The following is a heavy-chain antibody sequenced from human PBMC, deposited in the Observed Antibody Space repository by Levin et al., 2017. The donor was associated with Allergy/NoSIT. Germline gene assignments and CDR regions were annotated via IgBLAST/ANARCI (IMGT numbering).Heavy chain of an antibody. J-gene: IGHJ4*02. Sequence: SETLSLTCAVYGGSFSGYYWSWIRQPPGKGLEWIGEINHSGSTNYNPSLKSRVTISVDTSKNQFSLKLSSVTAADTAVYYCARGLILDSSSWHYFDYWGQGTLVTVSS. V-gene: IGHV4-34*01. CDR3: ARGLILDSSSWHYFDY. CDR2: INHSGST. D-gene: IGHD6-13*01. CDR1: GGSFSGYY.